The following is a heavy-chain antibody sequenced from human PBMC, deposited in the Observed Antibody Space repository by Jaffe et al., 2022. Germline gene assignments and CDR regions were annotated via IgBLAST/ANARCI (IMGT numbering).Heavy chain of an antibody. CDR2: IYHSGST. V-gene: IGHV4-38-2*01. D-gene: IGHD3-9*01. CDR1: GYSISSGYY. Sequence: QVQLQESGPGLVKPSETLSLTCAVSGYSISSGYYWGWIRQPPGKGLEWIGSIYHSGSTYYNPSLKSRVTISVDTSKNQFSLKLSSVTAADTAVYYCARQMTYDIFNYYYYMDVWGKGTTVTVSS. CDR3: ARQMTYDIFNYYYYMDV. J-gene: IGHJ6*03.